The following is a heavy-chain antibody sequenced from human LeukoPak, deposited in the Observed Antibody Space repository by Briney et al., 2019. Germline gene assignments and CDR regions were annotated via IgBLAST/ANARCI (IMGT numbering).Heavy chain of an antibody. J-gene: IGHJ4*02. Sequence: GESLKISCKGSGYRFTDYWIAWVRQMPGKGLEWMGIIYPTDSDTTYSPSFRGQVTISADASGNTAYLQWSSLKASDTAIYYCATSLNCGGDCYSYYFDNWGQGTLVTVSS. CDR3: ATSLNCGGDCYSYYFDN. D-gene: IGHD2-21*02. CDR1: GYRFTDYW. CDR2: IYPTDSDT. V-gene: IGHV5-51*01.